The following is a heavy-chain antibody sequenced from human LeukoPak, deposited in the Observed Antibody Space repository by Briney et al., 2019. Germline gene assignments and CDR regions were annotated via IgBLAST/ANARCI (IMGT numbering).Heavy chain of an antibody. CDR3: ARGRWLQPFGY. Sequence: SETLSLTCTVSGDSISSSTYYWGWLRQPPGKRLEWIGNIYYSGSTYYNPSLKSRVTISVDTSKTQFSLKLSSVTAADTAVYYCARGRWLQPFGYWGQGTLVTVSS. V-gene: IGHV4-39*01. D-gene: IGHD5-24*01. J-gene: IGHJ4*02. CDR2: IYYSGST. CDR1: GDSISSSTYY.